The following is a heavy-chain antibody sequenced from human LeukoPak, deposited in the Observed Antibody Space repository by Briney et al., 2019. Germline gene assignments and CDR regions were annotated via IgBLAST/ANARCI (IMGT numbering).Heavy chain of an antibody. J-gene: IGHJ4*02. CDR1: GGSFSGYY. V-gene: IGHV4-34*01. CDR3: ARGRPNYYGSGSVLYYFDY. Sequence: SETLSLTCAVYGGSFSGYYWSWIRQPPGKGLEWIGEINHSGSTNYNPSLKSRVTISVDTSKNQFSLKLSSVTAADTAVYYCARGRPNYYGSGSVLYYFDYWGQGTLVTVSS. D-gene: IGHD3-10*01. CDR2: INHSGST.